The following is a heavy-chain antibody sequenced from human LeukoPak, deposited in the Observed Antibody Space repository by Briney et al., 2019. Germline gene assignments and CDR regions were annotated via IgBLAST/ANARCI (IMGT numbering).Heavy chain of an antibody. CDR3: ARDLSRTIWPYGALDI. CDR1: GGTFGSYA. Sequence: SVKVSCKASGGTFGSYAISWVRQAPGQGLEWMGRIIPIFGTANYAQKFQGRVTITTDESTSTAYMELSSLRSEDTAVYYCARDLSRTIWPYGALDIWGQGTMVTVSS. V-gene: IGHV1-69*05. D-gene: IGHD2-8*01. CDR2: IIPIFGTA. J-gene: IGHJ3*02.